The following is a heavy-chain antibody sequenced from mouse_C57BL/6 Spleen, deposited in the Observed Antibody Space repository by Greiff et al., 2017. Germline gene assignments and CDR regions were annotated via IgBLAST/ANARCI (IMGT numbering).Heavy chain of an antibody. J-gene: IGHJ4*01. V-gene: IGHV5-17*01. CDR1: GFTFSDYG. CDR2: ISSGSSTT. Sequence: EVQVVESGGGLVKPGGSLKLSCAASGFTFSDYGMHWVRQAPEQGLEWVAYISSGSSTTYYAHTVKGRFTISRDNAKNTPFLRMTSLRSEDTAKYYCARGLMDYWGQGTSVTVSS. CDR3: ARGLMDY.